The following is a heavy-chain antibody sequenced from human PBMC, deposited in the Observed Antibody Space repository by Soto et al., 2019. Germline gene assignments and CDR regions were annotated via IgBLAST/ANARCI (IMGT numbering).Heavy chain of an antibody. J-gene: IGHJ4*02. D-gene: IGHD6-19*01. CDR1: GFSFRNYW. CDR2: IKQDGSET. Sequence: ELQLVESGGGLVQPGGSLRLSCVVSGFSFRNYWMSWVRQAPGMGLEWVANIKQDGSETYYVDSVKGRFTISRDNAKNSLYLQMTSLRDDDTAVYYCARGWATTAGTGDNWGQGTLVIVSP. CDR3: ARGWATTAGTGDN. V-gene: IGHV3-7*01.